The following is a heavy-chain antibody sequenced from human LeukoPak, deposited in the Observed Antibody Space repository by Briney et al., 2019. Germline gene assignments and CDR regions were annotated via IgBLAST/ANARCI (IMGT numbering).Heavy chain of an antibody. CDR2: ISGSGGST. CDR1: GFTFSSYA. Sequence: GGSLRLSCAASGFTFSSYAMSRVRQAPGKGLEWVSAISGSGGSTYYADSVKGRFTISRDNSKNTLYLQMNSLRAEDTAVYYCAKVRAQFDYYFDYWGQGTLVTVSS. J-gene: IGHJ4*02. D-gene: IGHD3-9*01. V-gene: IGHV3-23*01. CDR3: AKVRAQFDYYFDY.